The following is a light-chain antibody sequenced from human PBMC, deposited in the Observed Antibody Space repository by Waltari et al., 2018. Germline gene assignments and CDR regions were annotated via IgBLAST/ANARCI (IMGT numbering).Light chain of an antibody. CDR1: ENIDNW. CDR2: YAS. Sequence: DIQMTQSPSTLSASVGDRVTITCRVSENIDNWLAWYQQRPGEAPNLLIFYASTLEKGVPSRFSGSGSGTEFTLTISSLQAEDVAVYYCHQYYSIPFTFGPGTKVDIK. J-gene: IGKJ3*01. V-gene: IGKV1-5*01. CDR3: HQYYSIPFT.